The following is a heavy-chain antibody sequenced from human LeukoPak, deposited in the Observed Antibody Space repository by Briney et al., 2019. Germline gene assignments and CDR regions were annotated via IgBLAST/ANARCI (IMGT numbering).Heavy chain of an antibody. J-gene: IGHJ3*02. CDR1: GVTFSTYS. V-gene: IGHV3-48*02. CDR3: ARDFADSDGFDI. Sequence: GGSLRLSCAASGVTFSTYSMNWVRQAPGKGLEWVSYICSSISTMYYADSVEGRFTISRDNAKTSLYLQMNSLRDEDTAIYYCARDFADSDGFDIWGQGTLVTVSS. CDR2: ICSSISTM.